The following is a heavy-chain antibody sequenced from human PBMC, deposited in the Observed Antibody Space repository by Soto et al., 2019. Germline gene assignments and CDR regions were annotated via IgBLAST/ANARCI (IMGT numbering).Heavy chain of an antibody. J-gene: IGHJ6*03. CDR2: IYWDDDK. V-gene: IGHV2-5*02. CDR1: GFSLSTSGVG. D-gene: IGHD6-6*01. CDR3: AHSRGSSSGWDYYYYMDV. Sequence: ITLKESGPTLVKPTQTLTLTCTFSGFSLSTSGVGVGWIRQPPGKALEWLALIYWDDDKRYSPSLKSRLTITKDTSKNQVVLTMTNMDPVDTATYYCAHSRGSSSGWDYYYYMDVWGKGTTVTVSS.